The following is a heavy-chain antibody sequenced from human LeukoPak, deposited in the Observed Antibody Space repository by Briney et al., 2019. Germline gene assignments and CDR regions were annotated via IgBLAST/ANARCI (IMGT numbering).Heavy chain of an antibody. CDR1: GFTFSSYW. V-gene: IGHV3-30*02. D-gene: IGHD5-18*01. Sequence: GGSLRLSCTASGFTFSSYWMTWVRQAPGKGLEWVAFIRYDGSNKYYADSVKGRFTISRDNSKNTLYLQMNSLRAEDTAVYYCAKDLRGYSYGLDYWGQGTLVTVSS. CDR3: AKDLRGYSYGLDY. J-gene: IGHJ4*02. CDR2: IRYDGSNK.